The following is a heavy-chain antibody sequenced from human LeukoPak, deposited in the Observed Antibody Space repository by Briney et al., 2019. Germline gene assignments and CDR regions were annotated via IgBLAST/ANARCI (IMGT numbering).Heavy chain of an antibody. D-gene: IGHD2-15*01. CDR2: ISGSVGST. CDR1: GFTFSSYA. Sequence: GGSLRLSCAASGFTFSSYAMSWVRQAPGKGLEWVSGISGSVGSTNYADSVKGRFTISRDSSKNTLFLQMNRLRPEDAAVYYCAKAPVTTCRGAFWYPLDYWGLGTLVTVSS. V-gene: IGHV3-23*01. J-gene: IGHJ4*02. CDR3: AKAPVTTCRGAFWYPLDY.